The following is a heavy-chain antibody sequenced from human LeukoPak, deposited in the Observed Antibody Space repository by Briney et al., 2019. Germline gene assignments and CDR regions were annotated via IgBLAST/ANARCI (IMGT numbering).Heavy chain of an antibody. CDR1: GFTFSNAW. CDR3: TTGAYSSGWLFDY. CDR2: IKSKTDGETT. J-gene: IGHJ4*02. V-gene: IGHV3-15*01. D-gene: IGHD6-19*01. Sequence: GGSLRLSCAASGFTFSNAWMNWVRQAPGKGLEWVGRIKSKTDGETTDYAAPVRGRFTISRDDSKTTLYLQMNSLKTEDTAVYYCTTGAYSSGWLFDYWGQGTLVTVST.